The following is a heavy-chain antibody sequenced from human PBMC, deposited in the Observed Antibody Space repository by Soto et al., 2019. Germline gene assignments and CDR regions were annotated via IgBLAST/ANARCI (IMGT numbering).Heavy chain of an antibody. J-gene: IGHJ5*02. CDR1: GGSFSGYY. CDR2: INRSGST. CDR3: ASGSYNWFDP. V-gene: IGHV4-34*01. Sequence: SETLSLTCVVYGGSFSGYYWSWIRQPPGKGLEWIGEINRSGSTNYNPSLKSRVTISVDTSKNQFSLKLSSVTAADTAVYYCASGSYNWFDPWGQGTLVTVSS. D-gene: IGHD3-10*01.